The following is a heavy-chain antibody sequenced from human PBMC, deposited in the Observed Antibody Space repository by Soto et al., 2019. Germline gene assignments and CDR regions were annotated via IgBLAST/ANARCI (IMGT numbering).Heavy chain of an antibody. J-gene: IGHJ6*02. CDR3: ARHIVVVPAAVYYGMDV. D-gene: IGHD2-2*01. Sequence: PSETLSLTCTVSGGSISSYYWSWIRQPPGKGLEWIGYIYYSGSTNYNPSLKSRVTISVDTSKNQFSLKLSSVTAADTAVYYCARHIVVVPAAVYYGMDVWGQGTTVTVSS. CDR1: GGSISSYY. V-gene: IGHV4-59*01. CDR2: IYYSGST.